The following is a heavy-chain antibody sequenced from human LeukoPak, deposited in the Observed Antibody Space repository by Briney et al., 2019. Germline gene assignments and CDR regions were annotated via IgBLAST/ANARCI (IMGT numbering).Heavy chain of an antibody. J-gene: IGHJ4*02. D-gene: IGHD3-22*01. Sequence: SETLSLTCTVSGYSIRNGYYWGWTRQPPGKGLEWIGTVYHSGNSYYNASLDGRLTISADTSKNQFSLKLSSVTAADTAVYYCARVTYYYDSSGYLFDYWGQGTLVTVSS. CDR1: GYSIRNGYY. CDR3: ARVTYYYDSSGYLFDY. CDR2: VYHSGNS. V-gene: IGHV4-38-2*02.